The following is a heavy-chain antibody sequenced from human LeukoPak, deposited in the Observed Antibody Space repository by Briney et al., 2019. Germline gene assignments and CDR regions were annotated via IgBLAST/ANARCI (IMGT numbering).Heavy chain of an antibody. CDR2: IIPIFGTA. V-gene: IGHV1-69*13. CDR1: GGTFSSYA. J-gene: IGHJ4*02. D-gene: IGHD6-19*01. CDR3: ARDGIAVAGTTYY. Sequence: ASVKVSCKASGGTFSSYAISWVRQAPGQGLEWMGGIIPIFGTANYAQKFQGRVTITADESTSTAYMELSSLRSEDTAVYYCARDGIAVAGTTYYWGQGTLVTVSS.